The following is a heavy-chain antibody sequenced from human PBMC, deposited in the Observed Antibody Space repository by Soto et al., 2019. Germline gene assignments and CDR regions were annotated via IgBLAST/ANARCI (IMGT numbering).Heavy chain of an antibody. CDR3: VKDGSSGWPYYYGLDV. Sequence: QVQLVESGGGGVQPGRSLRLSCAASGFTFSSYGIHWVRQAPGKGLEWVAVISYDGRNKYYADSVKGRFVISRDNSRNTLYLQMSRLRAEDTAVYYCVKDGSSGWPYYYGLDVWGQGTTVTVSS. D-gene: IGHD6-19*01. CDR2: ISYDGRNK. CDR1: GFTFSSYG. J-gene: IGHJ6*02. V-gene: IGHV3-30*18.